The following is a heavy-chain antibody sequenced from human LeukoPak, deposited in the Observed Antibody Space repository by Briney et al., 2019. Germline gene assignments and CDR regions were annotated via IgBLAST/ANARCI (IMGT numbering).Heavy chain of an antibody. V-gene: IGHV7-4-1*02. J-gene: IGHJ6*02. D-gene: IGHD3-10*01. Sequence: ASVTVSCKASGYTFTSYAMNWVRQAPGQGLEWMGWINTNTGNPTYAQGFTGRFVFSLDTSVSTAYLQISSLKAEDTAVYYCARDGAAMVRYYGMDVWGQGTTVTVSS. CDR3: ARDGAAMVRYYGMDV. CDR1: GYTFTSYA. CDR2: INTNTGNP.